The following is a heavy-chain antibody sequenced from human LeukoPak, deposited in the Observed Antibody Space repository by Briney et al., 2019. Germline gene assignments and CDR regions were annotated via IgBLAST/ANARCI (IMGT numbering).Heavy chain of an antibody. V-gene: IGHV3-21*01. CDR2: ISSSSSYI. CDR1: GFTFTMFG. Sequence: GGSLRLSCAASGFTFTMFGMNWVRQAPGKGLEWVSSISSSSSYIYYADSVKGRFTISRDNAKNSLYLQMNSLRAEDTAVYYCARVVQYYDILTGYSNYYYYGMDVWGQGTTVTVSS. J-gene: IGHJ6*02. D-gene: IGHD3-9*01. CDR3: ARVVQYYDILTGYSNYYYYGMDV.